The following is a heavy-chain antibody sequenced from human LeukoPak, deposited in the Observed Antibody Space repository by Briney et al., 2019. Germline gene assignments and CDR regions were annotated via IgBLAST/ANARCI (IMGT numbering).Heavy chain of an antibody. CDR2: IYYSGST. CDR3: ARDGRTVAGSRSYYYMDV. J-gene: IGHJ6*03. CDR1: GGSISSHY. V-gene: IGHV4-59*06. D-gene: IGHD6-19*01. Sequence: PSETLSLTCTVSGGSISSHYWSWIRQHPGKGLEWIGYIYYSGSTYYNPSLKSRVTISVDTSKNQFSLKLSSVTAADTAVYYCARDGRTVAGSRSYYYMDVWGKGTTVTVSS.